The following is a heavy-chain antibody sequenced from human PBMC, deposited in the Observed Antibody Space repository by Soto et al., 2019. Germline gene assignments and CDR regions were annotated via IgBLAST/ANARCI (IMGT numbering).Heavy chain of an antibody. CDR1: GGSISSGDYY. V-gene: IGHV4-30-4*01. CDR3: ARAHDRIVPAAIWFDP. CDR2: IYYSGST. D-gene: IGHD2-2*01. J-gene: IGHJ5*02. Sequence: KTSETLSLTCTVSGGSISSGDYYWSWIRQPPGKGLEWIGYIYYSGSTYYNPSLKSRVTISVDTSKNQFSLKLSSVTAADTAVYYCARAHDRIVPAAIWFDPWGQGTLVTVSS.